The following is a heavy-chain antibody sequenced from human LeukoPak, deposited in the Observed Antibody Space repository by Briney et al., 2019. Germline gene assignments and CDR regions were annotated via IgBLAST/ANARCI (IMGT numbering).Heavy chain of an antibody. CDR2: MNPNSGNT. J-gene: IGHJ1*01. D-gene: IGHD3-22*01. Sequence: ASVKVSCKASGYTFTSYDINWVRQATGQGPEWMGWMNPNSGNTGYAQKFQGRVTMTRNTSISTAYMELSSLRSEDTAVYYCASGGDSSGSYFQHWGQGTLVTVSS. CDR3: ASGGDSSGSYFQH. CDR1: GYTFTSYD. V-gene: IGHV1-8*01.